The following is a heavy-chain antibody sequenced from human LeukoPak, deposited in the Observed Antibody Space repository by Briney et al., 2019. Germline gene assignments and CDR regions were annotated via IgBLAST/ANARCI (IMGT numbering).Heavy chain of an antibody. CDR2: IYYSGST. J-gene: IGHJ4*02. CDR1: GGSISSSSYY. Sequence: PSETLSLTCTVSGGSISSSSYYWGWIRQPPGKGLEWIGSIYYSGSTYYNPSLKSRVTISVDTSKNQFSLKLSSVTAADTAVYYCARRRSIAAAGDFFDYWGQGTLVTVSS. D-gene: IGHD6-13*01. CDR3: ARRRSIAAAGDFFDY. V-gene: IGHV4-39*07.